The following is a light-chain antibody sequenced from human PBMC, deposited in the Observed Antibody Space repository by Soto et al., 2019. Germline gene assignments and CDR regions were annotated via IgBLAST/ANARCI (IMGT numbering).Light chain of an antibody. V-gene: IGKV3-20*01. CDR1: HIVSSNY. Sequence: EIVLTQSPGTLSLSPGERATLSCRASHIVSSNYLAWYQQKPGQTPRLLIYGASSRATGIPARFSGSGSGTDFTLTISRLEPVDFAVYYCQQYGSPPWTFGQGTKVEIK. J-gene: IGKJ1*01. CDR3: QQYGSPPWT. CDR2: GAS.